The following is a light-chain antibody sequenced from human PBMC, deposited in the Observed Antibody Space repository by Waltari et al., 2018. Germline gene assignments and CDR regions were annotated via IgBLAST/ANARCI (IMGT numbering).Light chain of an antibody. CDR2: EVS. Sequence: QSALTQPASVSGSPGQSITISSTGTSSDVGGYNYVSWYQQHPGQAPKLMIYEVSNRPSGVSNRFSGSKSGNTASLTISGLQAEDEADYYCSSYTSSSTLVFGTGTKVTVL. J-gene: IGLJ1*01. V-gene: IGLV2-14*01. CDR3: SSYTSSSTLV. CDR1: SSDVGGYNY.